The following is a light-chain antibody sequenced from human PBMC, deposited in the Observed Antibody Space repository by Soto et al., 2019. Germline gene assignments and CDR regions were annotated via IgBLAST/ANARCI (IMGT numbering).Light chain of an antibody. CDR3: LQYSSHSWT. V-gene: IGKV1-5*01. J-gene: IGKJ1*01. CDR2: DAS. CDR1: QGISSW. Sequence: DIQMTQSPSSVSASVGDRVTITCRASQGISSWLAWYQQKPGKAPKLLIFDASTLKSGVSSRFSGSGSGTEFTLTITGLQPEDVATYYCLQYSSHSWTFGQGTKVDIK.